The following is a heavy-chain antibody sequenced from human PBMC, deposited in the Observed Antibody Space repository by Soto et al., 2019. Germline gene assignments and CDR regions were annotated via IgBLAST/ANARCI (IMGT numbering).Heavy chain of an antibody. V-gene: IGHV3-30*18. Sequence: GGSLRLSCAASGFTFSSYGMHWVRQAPGKGLEWVAVISYDGSNKYYADSVKGRFTISRDNSKNTLYLQMNSLRAEDTAVYYCANNRWGSAYEIDYWRQGTLVTVSS. CDR1: GFTFSSYG. J-gene: IGHJ4*02. CDR2: ISYDGSNK. D-gene: IGHD5-12*01. CDR3: ANNRWGSAYEIDY.